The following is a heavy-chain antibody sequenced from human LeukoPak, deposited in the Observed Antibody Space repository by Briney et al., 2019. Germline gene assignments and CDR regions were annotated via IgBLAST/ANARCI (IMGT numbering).Heavy chain of an antibody. J-gene: IGHJ4*02. CDR3: ARGFFNFED. Sequence: GGSLRLSCAASGFSVSGCYMSWVRQAPGRGLEWVSVIYSGGDTSYVDSVKGRFTVSRDNAKNTVDLHMSGLRPEDTAFYYCARGFFNFEDWGRGTLVTVSS. CDR1: GFSVSGCY. V-gene: IGHV3-66*02. CDR2: IYSGGDT. D-gene: IGHD3-3*01.